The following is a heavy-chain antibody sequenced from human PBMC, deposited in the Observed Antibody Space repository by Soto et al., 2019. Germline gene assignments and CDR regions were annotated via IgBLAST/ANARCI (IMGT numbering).Heavy chain of an antibody. CDR1: GFTFSSYA. CDR2: INNSGGST. J-gene: IGHJ4*02. Sequence: PGGSLRLSCAASGFTFSSYAMSWVRQAPGKGLEWVSAINNSGGSTYYADSVKGRFTISRDNSKDTLYLQMNSLRAEDTAVYYCSRSYYYGSGSYYPPAGYWGQGTLVTVSS. D-gene: IGHD3-10*01. V-gene: IGHV3-23*01. CDR3: SRSYYYGSGSYYPPAGY.